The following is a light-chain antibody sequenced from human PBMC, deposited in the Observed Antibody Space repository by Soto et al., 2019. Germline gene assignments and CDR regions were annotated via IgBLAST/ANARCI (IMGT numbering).Light chain of an antibody. CDR2: DAS. Sequence: VSLYQGERATLSCRASQSVSRYLAWYQQKPGQAPTRLIYDASHRATGIPARFRGSGSGTDFTLTIYFLPAEDVIRYCSKVYKFLPNTFG. J-gene: IGKJ5*01. CDR3: KVYKFLPNT. CDR1: QSVSRY. V-gene: IGKV3-11*01.